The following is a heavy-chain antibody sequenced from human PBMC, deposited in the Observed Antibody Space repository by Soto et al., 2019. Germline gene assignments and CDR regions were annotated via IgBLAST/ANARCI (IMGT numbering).Heavy chain of an antibody. J-gene: IGHJ6*02. CDR3: ARDHYYDSSGSDV. CDR2: INSDGSST. Sequence: PGGSLRLSCAASGFTFSSHWMHWVRQAPGKGLVWVSRINSDGSSTIYADSVKGRFTISRDNAKNTLYLQMNSLRAEDTAVYYCARDHYYDSSGSDVWGQGTTVTVSS. D-gene: IGHD3-22*01. CDR1: GFTFSSHW. V-gene: IGHV3-74*01.